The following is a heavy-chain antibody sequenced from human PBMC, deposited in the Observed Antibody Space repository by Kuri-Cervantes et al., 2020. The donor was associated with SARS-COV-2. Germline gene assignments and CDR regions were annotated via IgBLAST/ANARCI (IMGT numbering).Heavy chain of an antibody. CDR2: IYHSGST. CDR3: ASTSIRGY. J-gene: IGHJ4*02. V-gene: IGHV4-38-2*01. CDR1: GFTFSDYY. D-gene: IGHD3-3*02. Sequence: GSLRLSCAASGFTFSDYYMSWIRQAPGKGLEWVGSIYHSGSTYYNPSLKSRVTISVDTSKNQFSLKLSSVTAADTAVYYCASTSIRGYWGQGTLVTVSS.